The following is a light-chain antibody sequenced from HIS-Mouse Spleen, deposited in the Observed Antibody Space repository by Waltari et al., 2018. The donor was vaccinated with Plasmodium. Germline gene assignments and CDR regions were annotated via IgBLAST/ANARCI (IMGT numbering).Light chain of an antibody. CDR3: CSYAGSSTNWV. V-gene: IGLV2-23*01. Sequence: QSALTQPASVSGSPGQSITIPCTGPSSDVGSYNLVSWYQQHPGKAPKLMIYEGSKPPSGVSNRFSGSKSGNTASLTISGLQAEDEADYYCCSYAGSSTNWVFGGGTKLTVL. J-gene: IGLJ3*02. CDR1: SSDVGSYNL. CDR2: EGS.